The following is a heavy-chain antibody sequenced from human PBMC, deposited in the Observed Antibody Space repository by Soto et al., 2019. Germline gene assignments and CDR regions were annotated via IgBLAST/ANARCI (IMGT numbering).Heavy chain of an antibody. CDR2: ISSSSSYI. CDR1: GFTFSSYS. Sequence: EVQLVESGGGLVKPGGSLRLSCAASGFTFSSYSMNWVRQAPGKGLEWVSSISSSSSYIYYADSVKGRFTISRDNAKNSLYLQMNSLRAEDTAVYYCARDIVVVVAATPNDAFDIWGQGTMVTVSS. J-gene: IGHJ3*02. V-gene: IGHV3-21*01. D-gene: IGHD2-15*01. CDR3: ARDIVVVVAATPNDAFDI.